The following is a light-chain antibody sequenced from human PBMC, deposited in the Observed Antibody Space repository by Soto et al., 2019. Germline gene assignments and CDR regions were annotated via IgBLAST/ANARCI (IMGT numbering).Light chain of an antibody. CDR2: GNS. V-gene: IGLV1-40*01. J-gene: IGLJ1*01. Sequence: QSVLTQPPSVSGAPGQRVTISCTGSSSNIGAGYDVHWYQQLPGTAPKLLIYGNSNRPSGVPDRFSGSKSGNTASLTVSGLQAEDEADYYCGSYAGSDTYVFGTGTKLTVL. CDR1: SSNIGAGYD. CDR3: GSYAGSDTYV.